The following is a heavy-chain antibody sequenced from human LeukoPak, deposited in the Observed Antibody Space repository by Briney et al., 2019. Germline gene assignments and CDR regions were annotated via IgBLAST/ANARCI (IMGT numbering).Heavy chain of an antibody. CDR1: GGSISSYY. CDR2: FYYSGST. CDR3: ARQRTYSSTFDP. V-gene: IGHV4-59*08. Sequence: SETLSLTCTVSGGSISSYYWTWIRQPPGTGLEWIGFFYYSGSTNYNPSLKSRVTISVDTSKNQFSLKLISVTAADTAVYYCARQRTYSSTFDPWGQGTLVTVSS. J-gene: IGHJ5*02. D-gene: IGHD6-13*01.